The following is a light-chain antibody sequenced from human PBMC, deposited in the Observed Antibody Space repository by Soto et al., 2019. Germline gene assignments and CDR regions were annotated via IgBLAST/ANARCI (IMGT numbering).Light chain of an antibody. CDR1: QSVSSSY. V-gene: IGKV3-20*01. Sequence: EIVLAQSPATLSVSPGERATLCCRARQSVSSSYLACYQQKPPQPPTLLIYGAASSATAIPDSFSGSGSGTDFTLTTSRLEPEDFAVYYCQQYGSSLPRTFGQGTKVDIK. CDR3: QQYGSSLPRT. CDR2: GAA. J-gene: IGKJ1*01.